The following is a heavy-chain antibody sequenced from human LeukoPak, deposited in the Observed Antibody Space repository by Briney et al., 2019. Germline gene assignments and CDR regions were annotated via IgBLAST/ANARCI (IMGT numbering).Heavy chain of an antibody. V-gene: IGHV3-33*01. J-gene: IGHJ4*02. CDR1: GFTFSSYG. CDR3: ASLYASSVYFDY. Sequence: GRSLRLSCAASGFTFSSYGMHWVRQAPGKGLEWVAVIWYDGSNKYYADSVKGRFTISRDNSMNTLYLQMNSLRAEDTAVYYCASLYASSVYFDYWGQGTLVTVSS. D-gene: IGHD2-8*01. CDR2: IWYDGSNK.